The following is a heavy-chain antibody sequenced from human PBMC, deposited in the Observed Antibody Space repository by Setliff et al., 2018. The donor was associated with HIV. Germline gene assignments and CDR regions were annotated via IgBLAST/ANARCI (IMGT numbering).Heavy chain of an antibody. D-gene: IGHD6-6*01. V-gene: IGHV1-2*06. CDR3: ARDWSMTSRESNWFDP. CDR2: INPKTGDT. Sequence: ASVKVSCKASGYTFTDDFMHWVRQAPGQGLEWMGRINPKTGDTKYKQKFQGRVTMTRDASINTAYMELSSLTSDDTAVYYCARDWSMTSRESNWFDPWGQGTLVTVSS. J-gene: IGHJ5*02. CDR1: GYTFTDDF.